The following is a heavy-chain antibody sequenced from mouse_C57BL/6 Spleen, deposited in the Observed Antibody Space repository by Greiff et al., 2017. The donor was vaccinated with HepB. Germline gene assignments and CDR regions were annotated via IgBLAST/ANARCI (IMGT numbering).Heavy chain of an antibody. CDR3: ARPGNTQAWFAY. CDR1: GFTFSDFG. J-gene: IGHJ3*01. CDR2: ISSGSSTI. Sequence: EVQVVESGGGLVKPGGSLKLSCAASGFTFSDFGMHWVRRAPEKGLEWVAYISSGSSTIYYADTVKGRFPIARDNAKNTLFLQMTSLRSEDTAMYYCARPGNTQAWFAYWGQGTLVTVSA. D-gene: IGHD2-1*01. V-gene: IGHV5-17*01.